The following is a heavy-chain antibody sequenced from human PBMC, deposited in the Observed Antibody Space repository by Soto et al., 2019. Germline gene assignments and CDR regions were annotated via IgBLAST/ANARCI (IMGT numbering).Heavy chain of an antibody. Sequence: GASVKVSCKASGYTFTSYGISWVRQAPGQGLEWMGWISAYNGNTNYAQKLQGRVTMTTDTSTSTAYMELRSLRSDDTAVYYCAREERYFDWLPFDYWGQGTLVTVSS. J-gene: IGHJ4*02. CDR3: AREERYFDWLPFDY. CDR1: GYTFTSYG. CDR2: ISAYNGNT. V-gene: IGHV1-18*01. D-gene: IGHD3-9*01.